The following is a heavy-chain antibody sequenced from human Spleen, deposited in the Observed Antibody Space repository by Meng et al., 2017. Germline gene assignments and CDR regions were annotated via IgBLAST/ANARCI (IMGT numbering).Heavy chain of an antibody. CDR3: ARGTLKLGRGGFFDF. CDR1: GFTFSSYS. CDR2: ISSSSSYI. J-gene: IGHJ4*02. Sequence: GESLKISCAASGFTFSSYSMNWVRQAPGKGLEWVSSISSSSSYIYYADSVKGRFTISRDNAKNSLYLQMNSLRVEDTGVYYCARGTLKLGRGGFFDFWGQGTLVTVSS. D-gene: IGHD7-27*01. V-gene: IGHV3-21*01.